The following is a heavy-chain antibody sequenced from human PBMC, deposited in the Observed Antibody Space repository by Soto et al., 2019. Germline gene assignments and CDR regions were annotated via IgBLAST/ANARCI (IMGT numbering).Heavy chain of an antibody. V-gene: IGHV2-5*02. CDR3: AHRRGIVVVPAAPSPFDY. CDR2: IYWDDDK. Sequence: QITLKESGPTLVKPTQTLTLTCTFSGFSLSTSGVGVGWIRQPPGKALEWLALIYWDDDKRYSPSLKSRLTITKDTSKNQVVLTMTNMDPVDTATYYCAHRRGIVVVPAAPSPFDYWGQGTLVTVSS. CDR1: GFSLSTSGVG. J-gene: IGHJ4*02. D-gene: IGHD2-2*01.